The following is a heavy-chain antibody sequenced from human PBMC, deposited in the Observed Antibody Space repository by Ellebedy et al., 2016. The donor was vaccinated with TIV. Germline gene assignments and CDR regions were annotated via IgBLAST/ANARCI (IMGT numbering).Heavy chain of an antibody. CDR1: GGSFSDYY. CDR3: ARAPRRYSSSWYWRNAFDI. V-gene: IGHV4-34*01. J-gene: IGHJ3*02. Sequence: SETLSLXXAVYGGSFSDYYWSWIRQPPGKGLEWIGEINHSGSTNYNPSLKSRVTISLDTSKNQFSLNLSSVTAADTAVYYCARAPRRYSSSWYWRNAFDIWGHGTMVTVSS. D-gene: IGHD6-13*01. CDR2: INHSGST.